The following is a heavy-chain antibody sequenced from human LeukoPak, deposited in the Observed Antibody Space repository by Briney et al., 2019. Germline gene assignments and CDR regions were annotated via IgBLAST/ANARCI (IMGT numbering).Heavy chain of an antibody. J-gene: IGHJ4*02. CDR2: IYHSGST. CDR1: GYSISSGYY. V-gene: IGHV4-38-2*02. D-gene: IGHD3-9*01. CDR3: ARDAATYYDILTGYSSEYYFDY. Sequence: SETLSLTCTVSGYSISSGYYWGWIRRPPGKGLEWIGSIYHSGSTYYNPPLKSRVTISVDTSKNQFSLKLSSVTAADTAVYYCARDAATYYDILTGYSSEYYFDYWGQGTLVTVSS.